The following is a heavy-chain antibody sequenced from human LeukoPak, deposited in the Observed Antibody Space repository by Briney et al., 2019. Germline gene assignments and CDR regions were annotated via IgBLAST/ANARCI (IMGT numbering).Heavy chain of an antibody. J-gene: IGHJ5*02. Sequence: SETLSLTCTVSGDSISTYYWSWIRQPAGKGLEWIGRIFTSGSTNYNPSLKSRVTMSLDTSKNQFSLKLSSVTAADTAVYYCARKALPGNWFDPRGQGALVTVSS. CDR2: IFTSGST. V-gene: IGHV4-4*07. CDR3: ARKALPGNWFDP. CDR1: GDSISTYY.